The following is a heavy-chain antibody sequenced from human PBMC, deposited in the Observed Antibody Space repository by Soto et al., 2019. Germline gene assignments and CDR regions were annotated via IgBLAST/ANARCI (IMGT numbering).Heavy chain of an antibody. CDR3: ARVGELLLY. CDR2: ISYDGSNK. D-gene: IGHD1-26*01. J-gene: IGHJ4*02. CDR1: GFTFSSYA. V-gene: IGHV3-30-3*01. Sequence: QVQLVESGGGVVQPGRSLRLSCAASGFTFSSYAMHWVHQAPGKGLEWVAVISYDGSNKYYADSVKGRFTISRDNSKNTLYLQMNSLRAEDTAVYYCARVGELLLYWGQGTLVTVSS.